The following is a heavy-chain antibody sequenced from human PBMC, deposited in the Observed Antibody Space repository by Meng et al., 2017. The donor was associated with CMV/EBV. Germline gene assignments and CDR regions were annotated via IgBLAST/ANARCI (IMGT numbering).Heavy chain of an antibody. J-gene: IGHJ6*02. Sequence: ASVKVSCKAPGYTFSTYGISWVRQAPGQGLEWMGWISGYNANTAYAQSFQGRVTMSTDTSTSTVYMDLRSLRSNDTAVYYCARASGPAAKYGMDVWGQGTTVTVSS. V-gene: IGHV1-18*01. CDR3: ARASGPAAKYGMDV. CDR1: GYTFSTYG. CDR2: ISGYNANT.